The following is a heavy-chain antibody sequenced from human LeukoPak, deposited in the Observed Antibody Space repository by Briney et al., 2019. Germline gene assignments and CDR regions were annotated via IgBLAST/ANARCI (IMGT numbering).Heavy chain of an antibody. CDR3: AKASYSSSWLPPVDGMDV. D-gene: IGHD6-13*01. V-gene: IGHV3-23*01. CDR1: GFTFSSYA. Sequence: PGGSLRLSCAASGFTFSSYAMSWVRQAPGKGLEWVSSISGSSGSTYYADSVKGRFTISRDNSKNTLYLQMNSLRAEDTAVYYCAKASYSSSWLPPVDGMDVWGQGTTVTVSS. CDR2: ISGSSGST. J-gene: IGHJ6*02.